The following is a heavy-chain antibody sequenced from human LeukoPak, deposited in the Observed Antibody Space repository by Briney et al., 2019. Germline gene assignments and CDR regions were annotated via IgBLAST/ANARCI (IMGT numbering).Heavy chain of an antibody. V-gene: IGHV6-1*01. CDR2: TYYRSKWYY. D-gene: IGHD1-26*01. CDR3: ARDPVGGSTIFDY. J-gene: IGHJ4*02. Sequence: SQTLSLTCAISGDSVSSNSAAWNWIRQSPSRGLEWLGRTYYRSKWYYDFAVAVKSRISINPDTSKNQFSLQLSSVTPEDTAVYYCARDPVGGSTIFDYWGQGTLVTVSS. CDR1: GDSVSSNSAA.